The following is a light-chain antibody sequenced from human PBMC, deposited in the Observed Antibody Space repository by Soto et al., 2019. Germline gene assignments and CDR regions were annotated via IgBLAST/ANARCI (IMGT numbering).Light chain of an antibody. J-gene: IGKJ3*01. CDR1: QSVTNN. CDR2: GAS. Sequence: EIVMTQSPTTLSVSPGERATLSCRASQSVTNNLVWYQQRPGQAPRLLIRGASTRASGVPARFSGSGSGTDFTLTISSLQSEDFAVYYCQQYSDSPITFGPGTKVDLK. CDR3: QQYSDSPIT. V-gene: IGKV3-15*01.